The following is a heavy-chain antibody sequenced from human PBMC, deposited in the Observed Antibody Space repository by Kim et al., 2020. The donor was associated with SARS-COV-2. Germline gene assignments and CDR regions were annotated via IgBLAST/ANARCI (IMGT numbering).Heavy chain of an antibody. CDR2: ISYDGSNK. V-gene: IGHV3-30*04. CDR1: GFTFSSYA. J-gene: IGHJ6*02. Sequence: GGSLRLSCAASGFTFSSYAMHWVRQAPGKGLEWVAVISYDGSNKYYADSVKGRFTISRDNSKNTLYLQMNSLRAEDMAVYYCARDRGIQLWFNYYYGMDVWGQGTTVTVSS. D-gene: IGHD5-18*01. CDR3: ARDRGIQLWFNYYYGMDV.